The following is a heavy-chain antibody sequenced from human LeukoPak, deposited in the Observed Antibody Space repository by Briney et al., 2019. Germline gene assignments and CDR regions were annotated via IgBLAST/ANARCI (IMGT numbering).Heavy chain of an antibody. CDR1: AFTLSTYG. CDR3: AKDRTVYGGNSGMSLDY. J-gene: IGHJ4*02. D-gene: IGHD4-23*01. V-gene: IGHV3-33*06. CDR2: IWHDESFA. Sequence: GGSLRLSCAASAFTLSTYGMHWIRQAPGKGLEWVAVIWHDESFAYYADSVKGRFAISRDISKNTLYLQMNSLRAEDTAVYYCAKDRTVYGGNSGMSLDYWGQGTLVTASS.